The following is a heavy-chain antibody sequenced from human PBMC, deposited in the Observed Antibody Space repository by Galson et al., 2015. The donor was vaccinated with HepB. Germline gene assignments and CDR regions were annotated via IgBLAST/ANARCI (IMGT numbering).Heavy chain of an antibody. CDR2: ISGSGGRT. V-gene: IGHV3-23*01. Sequence: SLRLSCAASGFTFSNYAMSWVRQAPGKGLEWVSAISGSGGRTYHAESVKGRFTISRDDSKNTLYLQMNSLRAEDTVVYYCAKDGVVATREALYYFDYWGQGTLVTVSS. D-gene: IGHD5-12*01. J-gene: IGHJ4*02. CDR3: AKDGVVATREALYYFDY. CDR1: GFTFSNYA.